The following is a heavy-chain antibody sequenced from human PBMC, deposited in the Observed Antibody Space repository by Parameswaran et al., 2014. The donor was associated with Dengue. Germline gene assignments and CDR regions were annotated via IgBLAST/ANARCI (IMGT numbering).Heavy chain of an antibody. D-gene: IGHD3-22*01. CDR3: ARGLNFYDSSGYFSANWFDP. V-gene: IGHV1-69*15. Sequence: WVRQAPGQGPEWMGKIIPIFGAPNYAEKFQGRVTITADESTSTAYMELSSLRSEDTAMYYCARGLNFYDSSGYFSANWFDPWGQGTLVTVSS. J-gene: IGHJ5*02. CDR2: IIPIFGAP.